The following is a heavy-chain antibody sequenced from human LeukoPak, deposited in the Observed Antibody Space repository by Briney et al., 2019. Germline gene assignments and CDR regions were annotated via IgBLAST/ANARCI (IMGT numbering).Heavy chain of an antibody. J-gene: IGHJ4*02. CDR3: AREGARGYSYGLDY. Sequence: GGSLRLSCAASGFTFSSYWMHWVRHAPGKGLVWVSRINSDGSSTSYADSVKGRFTISRDNAKNTLYLQMNSLRAEDTAVYYCAREGARGYSYGLDYWGQGTLVTVSS. CDR2: INSDGSST. CDR1: GFTFSSYW. V-gene: IGHV3-74*01. D-gene: IGHD5-18*01.